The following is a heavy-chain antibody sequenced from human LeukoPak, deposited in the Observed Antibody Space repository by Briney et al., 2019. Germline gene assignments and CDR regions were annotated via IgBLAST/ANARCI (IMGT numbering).Heavy chain of an antibody. J-gene: IGHJ6*03. CDR3: ARDGAERPHYMDV. Sequence: ASVKVSCKASGYTFTIFGISWVRQAPGQGLEWMGWISAYNGNTNYAQRLQGRVTMTTDTSTTTAYTELRSLTSDDTAMYYCARDGAERPHYMDVWGRGTTVTVSS. CDR1: GYTFTIFG. D-gene: IGHD1-1*01. CDR2: ISAYNGNT. V-gene: IGHV1-18*01.